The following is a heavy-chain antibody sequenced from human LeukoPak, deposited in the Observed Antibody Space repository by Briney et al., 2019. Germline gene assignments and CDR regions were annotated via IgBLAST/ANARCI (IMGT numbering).Heavy chain of an antibody. J-gene: IGHJ5*02. V-gene: IGHV3-74*01. CDR2: INTDGSTT. CDR3: ASHISTLTFDP. D-gene: IGHD2-21*01. Sequence: GGSLRLSCATSGFEFSRSWMHWVRQAPGKGLVWVSHINTDGSTTNYADSLKGRFTISRDNSKNTLHLQMNNLRAEDTAVYYCASHISTLTFDPWGQGTLVTVSS. CDR1: GFEFSRSW.